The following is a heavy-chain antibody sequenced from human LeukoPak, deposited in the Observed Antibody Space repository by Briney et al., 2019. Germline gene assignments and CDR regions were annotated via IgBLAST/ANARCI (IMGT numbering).Heavy chain of an antibody. CDR3: ARAVDFWSGYPQPNWFDP. D-gene: IGHD3-3*01. J-gene: IGHJ5*02. CDR2: MNGSAGST. V-gene: IGHV3-23*01. Sequence: GGSLRQSCSAPGFPFSSYPISSVRQAPGKGLELVSPMNGSAGSTYYADSVKGRFTISRDNSKNTLYLQMNSLRAEDTAVYYCARAVDFWSGYPQPNWFDPWGQGTLVTVSS. CDR1: GFPFSSYP.